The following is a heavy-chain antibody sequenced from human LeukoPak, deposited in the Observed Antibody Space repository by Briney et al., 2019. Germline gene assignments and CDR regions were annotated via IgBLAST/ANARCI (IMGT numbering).Heavy chain of an antibody. CDR3: AKAPERRGEDY. J-gene: IGHJ4*02. CDR1: GFTFSNYW. D-gene: IGHD1-1*01. V-gene: IGHV3-7*01. Sequence: GGSLRLSCAASGFTFSNYWMSWVRQAPGKGLEWVANIKQDGSEKYYVDSVKGRFTISRDNAKNTLYLQMNSLRAEDTAVYYCAKAPERRGEDYWGQGTLVTVSS. CDR2: IKQDGSEK.